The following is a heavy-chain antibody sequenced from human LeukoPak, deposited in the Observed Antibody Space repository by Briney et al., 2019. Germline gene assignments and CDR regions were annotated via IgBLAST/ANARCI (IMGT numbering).Heavy chain of an antibody. CDR2: ISGSGGST. V-gene: IGHV3-23*01. D-gene: IGHD5-24*01. CDR1: GFTFSSYG. J-gene: IGHJ4*02. Sequence: GGSLRLSCAASGFTFSSYGMSWVRQAPGKGLEWVSAISGSGGSTYYADSVKGRFTISRDNSKNTLYLQMHSLRAEDTAVYYCAKSGYNRFDYWGQGTRVTVSS. CDR3: AKSGYNRFDY.